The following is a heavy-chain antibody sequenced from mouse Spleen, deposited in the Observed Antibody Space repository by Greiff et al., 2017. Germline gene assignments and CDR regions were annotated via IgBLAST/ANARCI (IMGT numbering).Heavy chain of an antibody. CDR2: INPSNGRT. CDR3: ARSDYRYDQAY. Sequence: QVQLQQPGAELVKPGASVKLSCKASGYTFTSYWMHWVKQRPGQGLEWIGEINPSNGRTNYNEKFKSKATLTVDKSSSTAYMQLSSLTSEDSAVYYCARSDYRYDQAYWGQGTLVTVSA. V-gene: IGHV1S81*02. D-gene: IGHD2-14*01. J-gene: IGHJ3*01. CDR1: GYTFTSYW.